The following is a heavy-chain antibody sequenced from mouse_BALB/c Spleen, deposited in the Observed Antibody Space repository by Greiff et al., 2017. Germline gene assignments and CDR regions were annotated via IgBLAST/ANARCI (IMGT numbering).Heavy chain of an antibody. V-gene: IGHV1-14*01. J-gene: IGHJ4*01. Sequence: VQLKESGPELVKPGASVKMSCKASGYTFTSYVMHWVKQKPGQGLEWIGYINPYNDGTKYNEKFKGKATLTSDKSSSTAYMELSSLTSEDSAVYYCARCVYYYAMDYWGQGTSVTVSS. CDR3: ARCVYYYAMDY. CDR1: GYTFTSYV. CDR2: INPYNDGT.